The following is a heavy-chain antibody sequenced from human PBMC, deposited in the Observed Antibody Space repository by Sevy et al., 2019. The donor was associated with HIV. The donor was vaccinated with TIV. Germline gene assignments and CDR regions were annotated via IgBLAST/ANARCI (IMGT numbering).Heavy chain of an antibody. CDR2: IYYSGST. CDR3: AGFWYYYGSGRYDAFDI. D-gene: IGHD3-10*01. J-gene: IGHJ3*02. V-gene: IGHV4-39*01. CDR1: GGSISSSSYY. Sequence: SETLSLTCTVSGGSISSSSYYWGWIRQPPGKGLEWIGSIYYSGSTYYNPSLKSRVTISVDTSKNQFSLKLSSVTAADTAVYYCAGFWYYYGSGRYDAFDIWGQGTMVTVSS.